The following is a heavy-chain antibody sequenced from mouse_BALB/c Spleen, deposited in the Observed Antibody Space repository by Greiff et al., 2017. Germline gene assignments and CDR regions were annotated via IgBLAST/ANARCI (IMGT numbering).Heavy chain of an antibody. CDR1: GYTFTDYA. D-gene: IGHD2-4*01. Sequence: QVQLQQSGAELVRPGVSVKISCKGSGYTFTDYAMHWVKQSHAKSLEWIGVISTYYGDASYNQKFKGKATMTVDKSSSTAYMELARLTSEDSAIYYCARSKITTEGGFAYWGQGTLVTVSA. CDR2: ISTYYGDA. J-gene: IGHJ3*01. V-gene: IGHV1S137*01. CDR3: ARSKITTEGGFAY.